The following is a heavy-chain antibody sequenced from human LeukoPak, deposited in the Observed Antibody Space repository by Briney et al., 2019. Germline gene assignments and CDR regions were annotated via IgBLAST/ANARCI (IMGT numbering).Heavy chain of an antibody. Sequence: GASVKVSCKASGYTFTSYDINWVRQAPGQGLEWMGWMNPNSGNTGYAQKFQGRVTMTRNTSISTAYMELSSLRSEDTAVYYCARGFTVTANLDYWGQGTLVTVSS. J-gene: IGHJ4*02. V-gene: IGHV1-8*01. CDR2: MNPNSGNT. CDR3: ARGFTVTANLDY. D-gene: IGHD4-11*01. CDR1: GYTFTSYD.